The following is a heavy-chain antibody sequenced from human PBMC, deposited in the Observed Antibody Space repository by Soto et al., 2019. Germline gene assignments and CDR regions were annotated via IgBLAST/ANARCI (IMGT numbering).Heavy chain of an antibody. CDR1: GFSFSIYS. J-gene: IGHJ3*02. V-gene: IGHV3-48*01. Sequence: EGQLVEFGGGLVKPGGSLRLSCAASGFSFSIYSYNWVRQATGKGLEWLSYISPAGSSIYYADSVKGRFTISRDSARDSVYLQRNSLRAEATAVYYFAKDRGRSGAFDRWCPGPRVTVSS. CDR2: ISPAGSSI. D-gene: IGHD3-16*01. CDR3: AKDRGRSGAFDR.